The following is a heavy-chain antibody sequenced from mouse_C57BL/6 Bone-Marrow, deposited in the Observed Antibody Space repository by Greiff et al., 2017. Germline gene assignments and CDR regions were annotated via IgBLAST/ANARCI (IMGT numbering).Heavy chain of an antibody. CDR3: ARLDYDYDGFAY. J-gene: IGHJ3*01. V-gene: IGHV1-81*01. CDR2: IYPRSGNT. Sequence: QVHVKQSGAELARPGASVKLSCKASGYTFTSYGISWVKQRTGQGLEWIGEIYPRSGNTYYNEKFKGKATLTADKSSSTAYMELRSLTSEDSAVYFCARLDYDYDGFAYWGQGTLVTVSA. D-gene: IGHD2-4*01. CDR1: GYTFTSYG.